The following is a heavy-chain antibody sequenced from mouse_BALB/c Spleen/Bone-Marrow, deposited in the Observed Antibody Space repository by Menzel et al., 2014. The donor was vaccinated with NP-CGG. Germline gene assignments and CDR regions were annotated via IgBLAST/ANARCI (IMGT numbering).Heavy chain of an antibody. V-gene: IGHV2-6-7*01. D-gene: IGHD4-1*01. J-gene: IGHJ4*01. CDR1: GFSLXGYG. CDR3: ARDLGGYAMDY. CDR2: IWGDGST. Sequence: QVQLKESGPGLVAPSQSLSIPCTVSGFSLXGYGVNWVRQPPGKGLEWLGMIWGDGSTDYNSALKSRLSISKDNSKSQVFLKMNSLQTDDTARYYCARDLGGYAMDYWGQGTSVTVSS.